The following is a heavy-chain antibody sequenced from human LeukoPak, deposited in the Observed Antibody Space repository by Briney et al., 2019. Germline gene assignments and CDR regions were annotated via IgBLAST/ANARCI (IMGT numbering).Heavy chain of an antibody. J-gene: IGHJ4*02. CDR1: GGSISSYY. CDR2: IYYSGST. Sequence: SETLSLTCTVSGGSISSYYWSWIRQPPGKGLEWVGYIYYSGSTNYNPSLKSRFTISVDTSKNQFSLKLSSVTAADTAVYYCARASWIVGAYYFDYWGQGTLVTVSS. CDR3: ARASWIVGAYYFDY. V-gene: IGHV4-59*01. D-gene: IGHD1-26*01.